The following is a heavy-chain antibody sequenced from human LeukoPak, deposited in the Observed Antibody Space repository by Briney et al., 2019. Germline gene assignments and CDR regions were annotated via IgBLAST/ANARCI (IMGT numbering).Heavy chain of an antibody. D-gene: IGHD3-10*01. CDR2: IRYDGSNK. Sequence: PGGSLRLSCAASGFTFSSYGMHWVRQAPGQGLEWVAFIRYDGSNKYYADSVKGRFTISRDNSKNTLYLQMNSLRTEDTGVYYCARDIGAYYGSGSNWFDPWGQGTLVTVSS. V-gene: IGHV3-30*02. CDR1: GFTFSSYG. J-gene: IGHJ5*02. CDR3: ARDIGAYYGSGSNWFDP.